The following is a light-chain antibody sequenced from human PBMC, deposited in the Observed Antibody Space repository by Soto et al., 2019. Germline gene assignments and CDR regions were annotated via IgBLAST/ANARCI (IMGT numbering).Light chain of an antibody. CDR2: GTS. Sequence: ETVLTQSPDIMYLSPGERATLSCRASRTVGRSYLAWYQQKPGQAPRLLIFGTSTRATGIPDRFSGGGSGIDFALTISRLDPEDYAVYFCQEYDTIPPWTFGQGTRVEV. CDR3: QEYDTIPPWT. J-gene: IGKJ1*01. CDR1: RTVGRSY. V-gene: IGKV3-20*01.